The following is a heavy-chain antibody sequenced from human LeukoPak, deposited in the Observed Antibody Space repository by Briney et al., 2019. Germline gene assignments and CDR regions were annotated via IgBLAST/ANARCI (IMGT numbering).Heavy chain of an antibody. CDR2: IYHSGST. D-gene: IGHD3-10*01. J-gene: IGHJ5*02. CDR1: GYSISSGYY. V-gene: IGHV4-38-2*01. Sequence: SETLSLTCAVSGYSISSGYYWGWIRQPPGKGLEWIGSIYHSGSTYYNPSLKSRVTISVDTSENQFSLKLSSVTAADTAVYYCASRVYYYGSGSYYSWFDPWGQGTLVTVSS. CDR3: ASRVYYYGSGSYYSWFDP.